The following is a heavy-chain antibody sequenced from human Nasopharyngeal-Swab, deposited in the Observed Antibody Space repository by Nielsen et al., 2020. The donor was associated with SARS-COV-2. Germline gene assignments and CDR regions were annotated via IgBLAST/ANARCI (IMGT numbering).Heavy chain of an antibody. D-gene: IGHD3-22*01. CDR2: INSDGTST. CDR1: GFRNNW. V-gene: IGHV3-74*01. Sequence: GESLKISCAAPGFRNNWVHWVRQAPGKGLVWVSRINSDGTSTAYADSVKGRFTISRDNAKNSLYLEMNSLRAEDTAVYYCLRGDRRDYWGPGTLVSVSS. J-gene: IGHJ4*02. CDR3: LRGDRRDY.